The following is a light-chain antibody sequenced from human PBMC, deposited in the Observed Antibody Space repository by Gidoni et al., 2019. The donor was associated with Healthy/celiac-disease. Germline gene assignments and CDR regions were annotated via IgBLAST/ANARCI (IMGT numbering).Light chain of an antibody. CDR2: EDS. CDR1: AVPKQY. V-gene: IGLV3-25*03. Sequence: SYELTQPPSVSVSPGQTARITCSGDAVPKQYAYWYQQKPGQAPVLVIYEDSERPSGIPERFSGSSSGTTVTLTISGVQAEDEADYYCQSADSSGTYEVFGTGTKVTVL. CDR3: QSADSSGTYEV. J-gene: IGLJ1*01.